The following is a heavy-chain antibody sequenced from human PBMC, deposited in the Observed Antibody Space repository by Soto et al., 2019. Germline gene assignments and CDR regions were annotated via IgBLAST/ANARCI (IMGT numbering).Heavy chain of an antibody. CDR2: TIPIFNST. D-gene: IGHD2-2*02. Sequence: QVQLVQSGAEVKTPGSSLKVSCKVSGSRFSNYVISWVRQAPGHGLEWLGRTIPIFNSTKYAQNFQGRVTITADKSTSTASLELSSLRSDDTAVYYCAREGRGKKAGYNGLVSLGYWCQGALVTVSS. J-gene: IGHJ4*02. V-gene: IGHV1-69*06. CDR3: AREGRGKKAGYNGLVSLGY. CDR1: GSRFSNYV.